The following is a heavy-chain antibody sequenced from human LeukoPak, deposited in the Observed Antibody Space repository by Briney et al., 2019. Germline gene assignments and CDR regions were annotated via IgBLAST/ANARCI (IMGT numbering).Heavy chain of an antibody. CDR3: AREGYYYYYMDV. CDR1: GGSFSGYY. V-gene: IGHV4-34*01. CDR2: INHSGST. Sequence: SETLSLTCAVYGGSFSGYYWSWIRQPPGKGLEWIGEINHSGSTNYNPSLKSRVTISVDTSKNQFSLKLSSVTAADTAVYYCAREGYYYYYMDVWGKGTTVTISS. J-gene: IGHJ6*03.